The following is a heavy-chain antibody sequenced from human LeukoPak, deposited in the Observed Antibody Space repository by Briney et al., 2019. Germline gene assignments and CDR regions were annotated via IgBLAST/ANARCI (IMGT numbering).Heavy chain of an antibody. D-gene: IGHD7-27*01. CDR3: ARDRDWGSSDPFDY. CDR2: INPGRGNT. J-gene: IGHJ4*02. CDR1: GYTFTSYY. Sequence: VASVKVSCKASGYTFTSYYVHWVRQVPGQGLEWMGIINPGRGNTNYAQNFHGRVTLTRDTSTSTIYMELSSLRSEDTAVYYCARDRDWGSSDPFDYWGQGTLVTVSS. V-gene: IGHV1-46*01.